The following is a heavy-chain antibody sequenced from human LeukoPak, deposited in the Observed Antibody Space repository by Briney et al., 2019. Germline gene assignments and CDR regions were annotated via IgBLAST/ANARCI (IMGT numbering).Heavy chain of an antibody. D-gene: IGHD3-10*01. V-gene: IGHV3-30*04. CDR3: AREYWNVSMVRGAPIDY. CDR2: ISYDGSNK. CDR1: GFTFSSCE. Sequence: GGSLRLSCAASGFTFSSCEMNWVRQAPGKGLEWVAVISYDGSNKYYADSVKGRFTISRDNSKNTLYLQMNSLRAEDTAVYYCAREYWNVSMVRGAPIDYWGQGTLVTVSS. J-gene: IGHJ4*02.